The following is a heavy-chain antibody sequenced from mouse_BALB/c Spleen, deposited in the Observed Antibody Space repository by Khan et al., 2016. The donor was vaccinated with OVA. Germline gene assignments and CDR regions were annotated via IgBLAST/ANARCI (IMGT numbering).Heavy chain of an antibody. CDR3: ARGGYGTSFAF. CDR2: IDPSDSKT. V-gene: IGHV1-61*01. Sequence: QVQLKESGAELVRPGASVKLSCKASGYTFTSYWMNWVKQRPGQGLEWIGMIDPSDSKTHYNQMFKDKATLTVDKSSNTAYMHLRSLTSEDSAVYCCARGGYGTSFAFWGQGTLVTVSA. J-gene: IGHJ3*01. D-gene: IGHD2-10*02. CDR1: GYTFTSYW.